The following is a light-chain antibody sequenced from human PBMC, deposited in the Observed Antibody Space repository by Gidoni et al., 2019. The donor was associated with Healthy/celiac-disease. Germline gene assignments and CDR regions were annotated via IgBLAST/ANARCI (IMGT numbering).Light chain of an antibody. CDR1: QSVSSSY. CDR3: QQYGSSYT. Sequence: ETVLTLSPGPLSLSPGEIATLSCRASQSVSSSYLAWYHQKPGQAPRLLIYGASSRATGIPDRFSGSGSGTDFTLTISRLEPEDFAVYYCQQYGSSYTFGQGTKLEIK. V-gene: IGKV3-20*01. J-gene: IGKJ2*01. CDR2: GAS.